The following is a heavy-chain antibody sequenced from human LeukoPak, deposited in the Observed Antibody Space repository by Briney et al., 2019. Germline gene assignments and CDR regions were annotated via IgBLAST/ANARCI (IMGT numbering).Heavy chain of an antibody. J-gene: IGHJ4*02. D-gene: IGHD5-24*01. CDR2: FDPEDGET. V-gene: IGHV1-24*01. CDR3: ATDLGLHSGNRFDY. Sequence: GASVKVSCKVSGYTLTELSMHWVRQARGKGLEWVGGFDPEDGETIYAQKFQGRVTMTEDTSTDTAYMELSSLRSEDTAVYYCATDLGLHSGNRFDYWGQGTLVTVSS. CDR1: GYTLTELS.